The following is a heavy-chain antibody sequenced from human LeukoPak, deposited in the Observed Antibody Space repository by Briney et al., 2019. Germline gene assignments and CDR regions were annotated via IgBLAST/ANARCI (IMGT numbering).Heavy chain of an antibody. V-gene: IGHV4-4*07. Sequence: SETLSLTCTVSGGSISGYLWSWIRQPAGKGLEWVGRAFGSGSTSYNPSLESRVTMSVDTPKNQFSLRLSSVTAADTAVYFCVREIPHYGIDYWGQGTLVTVSP. CDR3: VREIPHYGIDY. CDR2: AFGSGST. CDR1: GGSISGYL. J-gene: IGHJ4*02. D-gene: IGHD3-10*01.